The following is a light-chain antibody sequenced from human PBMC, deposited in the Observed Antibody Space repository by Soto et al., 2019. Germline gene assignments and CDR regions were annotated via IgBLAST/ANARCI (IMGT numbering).Light chain of an antibody. CDR2: DAS. CDR1: QAINKN. V-gene: IGKV1-39*01. Sequence: DIQMTQSPASLSASVGDRVTITCRASQAINKNLNWYRHKLGKAPELLIYDASDSQAGVPSRFSGSGSGADFTLIISSLQPEDFATYYCQQSYSTPYTFGQGTKLEIK. J-gene: IGKJ2*01. CDR3: QQSYSTPYT.